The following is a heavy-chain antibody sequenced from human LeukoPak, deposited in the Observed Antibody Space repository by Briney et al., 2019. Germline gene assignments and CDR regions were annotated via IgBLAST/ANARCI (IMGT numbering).Heavy chain of an antibody. D-gene: IGHD6-6*01. CDR1: VYTFSDYS. V-gene: IGHV3-48*01. CDR2: ISSTGTSI. CDR3: AKDSHESSSLASDAFDI. J-gene: IGHJ3*02. Sequence: GGSLRLSCSASVYTFSDYSINLVRQAPGEGLDWISYISSTGTSIYYADSVRGRFTISRDNSKNTLYLQMNSLRAEDTAVYYCAKDSHESSSLASDAFDIWGQGTMVTVSS.